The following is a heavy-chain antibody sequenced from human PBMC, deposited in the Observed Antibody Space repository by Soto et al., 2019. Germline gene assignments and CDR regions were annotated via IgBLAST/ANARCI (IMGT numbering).Heavy chain of an antibody. V-gene: IGHV3-23*01. CDR2: ISGSGGST. Sequence: EVQLLESGGGLVQPGGSLRLSCAASGFTFSRYAMSWVRQAPGKGLEWVSAISGSGGSTYYADSVKGRFTISRDNSKNTLYLQMNSLRAEDTAVYYCAKGYDYGDFALDYWGQGTLVTVSS. CDR1: GFTFSRYA. J-gene: IGHJ4*02. D-gene: IGHD4-17*01. CDR3: AKGYDYGDFALDY.